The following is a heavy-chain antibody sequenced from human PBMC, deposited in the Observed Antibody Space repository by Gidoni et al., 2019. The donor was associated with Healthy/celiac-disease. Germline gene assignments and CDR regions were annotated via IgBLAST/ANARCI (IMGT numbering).Heavy chain of an antibody. CDR2: ISSSSSYI. CDR3: ARDPYSSSWEIDY. J-gene: IGHJ4*02. CDR1: GFTFSSYS. V-gene: IGHV3-21*01. Sequence: EVQLVESGGGLVKPGGSLSLSCAASGFTFSSYSMNWVRQAPGKGLEWVSSISSSSSYIYYADSVKGRFTISRDNAKNSLYLQMNSLRAEDTAVYYCARDPYSSSWEIDYWGQGTLVTVSS. D-gene: IGHD6-13*01.